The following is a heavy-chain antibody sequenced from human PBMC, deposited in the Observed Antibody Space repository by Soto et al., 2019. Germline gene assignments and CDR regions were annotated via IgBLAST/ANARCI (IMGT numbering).Heavy chain of an antibody. D-gene: IGHD3-10*01. J-gene: IGHJ4*02. V-gene: IGHV3-11*06. Sequence: QVQLVESGGGLVQPGGSLRLSCAASGFTFSDYYMSWIRQAPGKGLEWVSYISSSSSYTNYADSVKGRFTISRDNAKNSLYLQMNSLRAEDTAVYYCAREGVRGVIIPDYWGQGTLVTVSS. CDR3: AREGVRGVIIPDY. CDR1: GFTFSDYY. CDR2: ISSSSSYT.